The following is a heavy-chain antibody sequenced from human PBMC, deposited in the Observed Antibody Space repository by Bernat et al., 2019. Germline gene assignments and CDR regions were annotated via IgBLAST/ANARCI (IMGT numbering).Heavy chain of an antibody. J-gene: IGHJ4*02. D-gene: IGHD3-22*01. V-gene: IGHV3-15*01. CDR1: GFTFSNAW. CDR3: TTDFVSPGDSSGW. Sequence: EVQLVESGGGLVKPGGSLRLSCAASGFTFSNAWMSWVRQAPGKGREWVGRIKSKTDGGTTDYAAPVNGRFTISRDDSKNTLYLQMNSLKTEDTAVYYCTTDFVSPGDSSGWWGQGTLVTVSS. CDR2: IKSKTDGGTT.